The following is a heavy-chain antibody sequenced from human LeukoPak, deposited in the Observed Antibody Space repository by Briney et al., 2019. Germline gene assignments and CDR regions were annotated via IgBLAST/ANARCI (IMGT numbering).Heavy chain of an antibody. CDR3: ARGMERRRPYYYYMDV. D-gene: IGHD1-1*01. V-gene: IGHV1-69*05. CDR2: IIPIFGTA. CDR1: GGTFSSYA. J-gene: IGHJ6*03. Sequence: GASVKVSCKASGGTFSSYAISWVRQAPGQGLEWMGGIIPIFGTANYAQKFQGRVTITTDESTSTAYMELSSLRSEDTAVYYCARGMERRRPYYYYMDVWGKGTTVTVSS.